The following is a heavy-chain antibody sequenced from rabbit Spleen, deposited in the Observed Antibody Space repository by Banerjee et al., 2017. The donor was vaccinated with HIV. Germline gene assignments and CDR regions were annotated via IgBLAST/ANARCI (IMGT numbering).Heavy chain of an antibody. J-gene: IGHJ6*01. CDR1: GFPFSEKAV. Sequence: QEQLVESGGGLVKPGASLTLTCKASGFPFSEKAVMCWVRQAPGKGLTWIACINAVTGKAVYASWAKGRFTFSRTSSTTMTLQMTSLTAADTATYFCARDLPDVIGWNFGWWGQGTLVTVS. CDR3: ARDLPDVIGWNFGW. V-gene: IGHV1S45*01. CDR2: INAVTGKA. D-gene: IGHD4-1*01.